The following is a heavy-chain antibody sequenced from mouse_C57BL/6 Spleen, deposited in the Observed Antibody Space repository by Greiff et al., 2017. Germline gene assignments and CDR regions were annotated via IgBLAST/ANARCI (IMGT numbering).Heavy chain of an antibody. V-gene: IGHV3-6*01. Sequence: EVKLVESGPGLVKPSQSLSLTCSVTGYSITSGYYWNWIRQFPGNKLEWMGYISYDGSNNYNPSLKNRISITRDTSKNQFFLKLNSVTTEDTATYYCARAYDYDEGVFDYWGQGTTLTVSS. CDR2: ISYDGSN. J-gene: IGHJ2*01. CDR1: GYSITSGYY. CDR3: ARAYDYDEGVFDY. D-gene: IGHD2-4*01.